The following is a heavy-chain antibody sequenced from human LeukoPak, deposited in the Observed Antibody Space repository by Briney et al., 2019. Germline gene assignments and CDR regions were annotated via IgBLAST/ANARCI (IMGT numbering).Heavy chain of an antibody. Sequence: GGSLRLSCAASGFTFSTYWMSWVRQAPGKGLEWVANIKQDGSEKYYVDSVKGRFTISRDNAKNSLYLQMNSLRAEDTTMYYCARDSAGNDYWGQGTLVTVSS. CDR3: ARDSAGNDY. D-gene: IGHD6-13*01. CDR2: IKQDGSEK. J-gene: IGHJ4*02. V-gene: IGHV3-7*01. CDR1: GFTFSTYW.